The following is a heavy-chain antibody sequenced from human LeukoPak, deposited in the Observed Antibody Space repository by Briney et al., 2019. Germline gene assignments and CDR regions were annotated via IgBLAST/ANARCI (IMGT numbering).Heavy chain of an antibody. CDR1: GFTFSRYW. J-gene: IGHJ6*03. CDR3: ARVIAARPCCYYYMDV. D-gene: IGHD6-6*01. V-gene: IGHV3-74*01. Sequence: PGGSLSLSCAASGFTFSRYWMHWVRQAPGKGLVWVSRIISDGSITTYADSVKGRFTISRDNAKNTLYLQMNSLRAEDTAVYYCARVIAARPCCYYYMDVWGKGTTVTVSS. CDR2: IISDGSIT.